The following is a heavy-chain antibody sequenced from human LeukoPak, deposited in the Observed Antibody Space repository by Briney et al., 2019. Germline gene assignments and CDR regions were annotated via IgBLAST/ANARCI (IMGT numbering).Heavy chain of an antibody. CDR3: ARDLRYLGIDY. J-gene: IGHJ4*02. D-gene: IGHD3-9*01. CDR1: GFTFSSYA. V-gene: IGHV3-23*01. Sequence: GGSLRLSCAASGFTFSSYAMSWVRQAPGKGLEWVSAISTSGGSTYYADSVKGRFTISRDNSKDTLYLRMNSLRAEDTAVYYCARDLRYLGIDYWGQGTVVTVSS. CDR2: ISTSGGST.